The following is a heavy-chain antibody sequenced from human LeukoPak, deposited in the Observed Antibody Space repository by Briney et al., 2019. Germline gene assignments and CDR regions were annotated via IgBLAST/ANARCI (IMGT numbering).Heavy chain of an antibody. J-gene: IGHJ4*02. V-gene: IGHV3-15*01. CDR3: STGGGTHDY. D-gene: IGHD2-15*01. Sequence: KPGGSLGLSCAASGLTLNNAWMSWVRQAPGEGLEWVGRIRSRSAGGTTDYGAPVKGRFTISRDDSKNTLYLQMNSLKTEDTAVYYCSTGGGTHDYWGQGTLVTVSS. CDR2: IRSRSAGGTT. CDR1: GLTLNNAW.